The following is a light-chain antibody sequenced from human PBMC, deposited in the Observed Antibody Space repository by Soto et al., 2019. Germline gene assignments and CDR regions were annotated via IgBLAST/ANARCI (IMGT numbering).Light chain of an antibody. V-gene: IGKV3-11*01. CDR3: QHRNNWPWT. J-gene: IGKJ1*01. Sequence: EIVLTQSPAILSLSPGERAMLSCRASQSVGRYLVWYQQKPGQAPSLLIYDASNRATGVPVRFSGSGSGTDFTLTISSLESEDFAVYYCQHRNNWPWTLGQGTRVEIK. CDR1: QSVGRY. CDR2: DAS.